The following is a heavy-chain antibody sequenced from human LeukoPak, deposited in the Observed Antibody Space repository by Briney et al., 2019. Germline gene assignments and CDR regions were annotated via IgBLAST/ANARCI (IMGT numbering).Heavy chain of an antibody. V-gene: IGHV3-7*01. CDR1: GFTFSGYW. CDR2: IKQDGYEK. D-gene: IGHD1-26*01. J-gene: IGHJ4*02. CDR3: ARDKIVGPTTLDY. Sequence: GGSLRLSCAASGFTFSGYWMSWVRQTPEKGLKWVANIKQDGYEKYYVDSVKGRFTISRDNAKNSLYLQMSSLRADDTAIYYCARDKIVGPTTLDYWGQGTLVTVSS.